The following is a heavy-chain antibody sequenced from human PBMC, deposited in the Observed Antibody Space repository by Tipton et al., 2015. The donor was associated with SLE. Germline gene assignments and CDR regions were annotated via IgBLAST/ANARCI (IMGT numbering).Heavy chain of an antibody. CDR2: MFYSGTT. CDR3: VRDRGYAHFDY. Sequence: TLSLTCTVSGGSISETIYYWGWIRQPPGKGLEWIGSMFYSGTTYYNPSLKSRFTISVDTSKNQFSLKLSSVTAADTAVYNCVRDRGYAHFDYWGQGTLVTVSS. J-gene: IGHJ4*02. D-gene: IGHD5-12*01. CDR1: GGSISETIYY. V-gene: IGHV4-39*07.